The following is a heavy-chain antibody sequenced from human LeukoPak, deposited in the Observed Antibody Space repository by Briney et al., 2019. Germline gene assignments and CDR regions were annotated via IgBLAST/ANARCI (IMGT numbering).Heavy chain of an antibody. V-gene: IGHV3-74*01. Sequence: GGSLRLSCAASGLTFSSYWMHWFRQAPGKGLVWFSRINSDGSSTSYADSVKGRFTISRDNAKNTLYLQMNSLRAEDTAVYYCARGNLELRGAFDYWGQGTLVTVSS. CDR3: ARGNLELRGAFDY. J-gene: IGHJ4*02. CDR1: GLTFSSYW. CDR2: INSDGSST. D-gene: IGHD1-26*01.